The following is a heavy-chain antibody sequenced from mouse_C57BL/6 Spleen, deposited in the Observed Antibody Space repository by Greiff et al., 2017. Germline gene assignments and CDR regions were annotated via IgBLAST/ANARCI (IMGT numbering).Heavy chain of an antibody. J-gene: IGHJ4*01. Sequence: EVQLQQSGPVLVKPGASVKMSCKASGYTFTDYYMHWVKQSPGKSLEWIGVINPYNGGTSYNQKFKGKATLTVDKSSSTAYMELNSLTSADSAVYYCARRGGLRQYAMDYWGQGTSVTVSS. CDR1: GYTFTDYY. D-gene: IGHD2-4*01. CDR2: INPYNGGT. CDR3: ARRGGLRQYAMDY. V-gene: IGHV1-19*01.